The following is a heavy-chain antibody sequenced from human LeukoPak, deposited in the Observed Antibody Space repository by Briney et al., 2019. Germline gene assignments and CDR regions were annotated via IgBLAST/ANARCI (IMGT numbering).Heavy chain of an antibody. CDR1: GVSISSGDYY. D-gene: IGHD3-10*01. J-gene: IGHJ4*02. CDR3: ARVPLWFGELAPIDY. V-gene: IGHV4-30-4*01. Sequence: PSQTLSLTCTVSGVSISSGDYYWSWIRQPPGKDLEWIGYIYYSGSTYYNPSLKSRVTISVDTSKNQFSLKLSSVTAADTAVYYCARVPLWFGELAPIDYWGQGTLVTVSS. CDR2: IYYSGST.